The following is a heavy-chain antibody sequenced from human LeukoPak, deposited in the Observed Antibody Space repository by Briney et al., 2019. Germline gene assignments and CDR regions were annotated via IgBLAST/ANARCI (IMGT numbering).Heavy chain of an antibody. Sequence: QSGGSLRLSCAVSGFTFSDYAMHWVRQAPGKGLEWVTSIQSNGNEKYSSDSLKGRFTISRDNSKNTLYLQMNTVRPEDTGFFFCARGVTSWPQGPYHFDYWGQGILITVSS. J-gene: IGHJ4*02. D-gene: IGHD2-2*01. CDR2: IQSNGNEK. CDR1: GFTFSDYA. CDR3: ARGVTSWPQGPYHFDY. V-gene: IGHV3-30*02.